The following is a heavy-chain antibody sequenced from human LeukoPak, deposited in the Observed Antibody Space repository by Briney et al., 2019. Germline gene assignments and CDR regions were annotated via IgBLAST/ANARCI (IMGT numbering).Heavy chain of an antibody. CDR1: VYNFTSYD. CDR3: ARGRPYYYDSSGSDAFAI. D-gene: IGHD3-22*01. V-gene: IGHV1-8*01. CDR2: MNPNSGNT. Sequence: ASVKVSCKASVYNFTSYDINWVRQATGQGLEWMGWMNPNSGNTGYAQKFQGRVTMTRNTSISTAYMELSSLRSEDTAVYYCARGRPYYYDSSGSDAFAIWRQGTMVTVSS. J-gene: IGHJ3*02.